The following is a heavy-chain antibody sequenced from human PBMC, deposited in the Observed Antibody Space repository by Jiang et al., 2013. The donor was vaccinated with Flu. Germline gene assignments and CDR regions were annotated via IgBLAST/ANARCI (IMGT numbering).Heavy chain of an antibody. Sequence: LLKPSETLSLTCTVSGGSISSYYWSWIRQPPGKGLEWIGYIYYSGSTNYNPSLKSRVTISVDTSKNQFSLKLSSVTAADTAVYYCARSILYDSSGYYSYWGQGTLVTVSS. CDR1: GGSISSYY. V-gene: IGHV4-59*01. CDR2: IYYSGST. D-gene: IGHD3-22*01. J-gene: IGHJ4*02. CDR3: ARSILYDSSGYYSY.